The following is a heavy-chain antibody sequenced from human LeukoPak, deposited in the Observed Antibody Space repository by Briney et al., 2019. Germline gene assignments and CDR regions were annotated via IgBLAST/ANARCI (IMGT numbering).Heavy chain of an antibody. CDR3: ARGRYSDYTNWFDP. D-gene: IGHD5-12*01. CDR1: GFTFSDYY. CDR2: ISSSGSTI. Sequence: GGSLRLSCAASGFTFSDYYMSWIRQAPGKGLEWVSYISSSGSTIYYADSVKGRFTISRDNAKNSLYLQMNSLRAEDTAVYYCARGRYSDYTNWFDPWGQGTLVTVSS. J-gene: IGHJ5*02. V-gene: IGHV3-11*04.